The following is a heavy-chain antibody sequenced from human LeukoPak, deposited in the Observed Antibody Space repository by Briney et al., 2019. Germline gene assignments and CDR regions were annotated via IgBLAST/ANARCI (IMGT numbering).Heavy chain of an antibody. CDR2: ISYDGSNK. Sequence: GGSLRLSCAASGFTFSSYAMHWVRQAPGKGREGVAVISYDGSNKYYADSVKGRFTISRDNSKNTLYLQMNSLRAEDTAVNYCARTRDYYDSSGYNYWGQGTLVTVSS. CDR1: GFTFSSYA. J-gene: IGHJ4*02. D-gene: IGHD3-22*01. CDR3: ARTRDYYDSSGYNY. V-gene: IGHV3-30-3*01.